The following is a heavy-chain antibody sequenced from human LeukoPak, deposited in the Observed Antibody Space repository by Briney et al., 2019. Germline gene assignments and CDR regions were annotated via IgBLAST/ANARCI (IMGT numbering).Heavy chain of an antibody. J-gene: IGHJ4*02. D-gene: IGHD3-22*01. CDR3: ATDYYYDSSGSYYTVDY. CDR2: IVVGNGNT. Sequence: ASVKVSCKASGFTFSDSVIQWVRQARGQRLEWIGWIVVGNGNTNYAQKFQGRVTITRDMSTSTAYMELSSLSSDDTDTAVYYCATDYYYDSSGSYYTVDYWGQGTLVTVSS. CDR1: GFTFSDSV. V-gene: IGHV1-58*02.